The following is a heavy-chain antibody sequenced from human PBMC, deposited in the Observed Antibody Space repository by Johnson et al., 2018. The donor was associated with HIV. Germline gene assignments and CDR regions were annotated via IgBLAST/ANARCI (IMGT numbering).Heavy chain of an antibody. CDR3: ARPIARGASDI. CDR1: GFTFSSYA. Sequence: VQLVESGGGLVQPGGSLRLSCAASGFTFSSYAMHWVRQAPGKGLEWVANIKEDGSEKYYVDSVRGRFTISRDNAKNSLYLQMNSLRVEDTAVYYCARPIARGASDIWGQGTMVTVSS. J-gene: IGHJ3*02. V-gene: IGHV3-7*03. D-gene: IGHD3-10*01. CDR2: IKEDGSEK.